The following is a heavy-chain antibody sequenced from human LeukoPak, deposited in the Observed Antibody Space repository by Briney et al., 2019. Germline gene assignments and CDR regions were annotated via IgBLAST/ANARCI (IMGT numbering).Heavy chain of an antibody. CDR3: ARDDLPYSSSSKYYFDY. CDR1: GYTFTSYY. V-gene: IGHV1-46*01. J-gene: IGHJ4*02. CDR2: INPSGGST. Sequence: ASVKVSCKASGYTFTSYYIHWVRQAPGQGLEWMGIINPSGGSTSYAQKFQGRVTMTRDTSTSTVYMELSSLRSEDTAVYYCARDDLPYSSSSKYYFDYWGQGTLVTVSS. D-gene: IGHD6-6*01.